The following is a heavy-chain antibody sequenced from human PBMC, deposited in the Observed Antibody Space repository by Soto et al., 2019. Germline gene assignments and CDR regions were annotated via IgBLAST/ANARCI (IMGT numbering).Heavy chain of an antibody. Sequence: EVQLLESGGGLVQPGGSLKLSCAVSGFSFSTYAMCWVRQAPGKGLEWVSGINDDGDRTYYPASVKGRFTISSDNSKNTLYPQLNSLSAEKTTVQYCAREEWTKRTPSLYPGKDVWAQGTTVTLSS. CDR1: GFSFSTYA. J-gene: IGHJ6*02. D-gene: IGHD3-3*01. CDR2: INDDGDRT. CDR3: AREEWTKRTPSLYPGKDV. V-gene: IGHV3-23*01.